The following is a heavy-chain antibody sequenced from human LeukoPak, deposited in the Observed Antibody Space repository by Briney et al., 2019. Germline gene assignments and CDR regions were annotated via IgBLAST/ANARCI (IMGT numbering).Heavy chain of an antibody. D-gene: IGHD1-14*01. V-gene: IGHV3-30*02. Sequence: GGSLRLSCAASGFPFSDYVMHWVRQAPGKGLEWVSVIRYDGNNKYYADSVKGRFTISRDNSKNTLYLHINSLRAEDTALYYCVKDNPLDYWGQGTLVIVSS. J-gene: IGHJ4*02. CDR3: VKDNPLDY. CDR2: IRYDGNNK. CDR1: GFPFSDYV.